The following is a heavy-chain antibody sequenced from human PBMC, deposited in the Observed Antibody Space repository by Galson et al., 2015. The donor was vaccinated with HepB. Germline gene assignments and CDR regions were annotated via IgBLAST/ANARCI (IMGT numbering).Heavy chain of an antibody. J-gene: IGHJ4*02. CDR2: TYYRSKWKN. Sequence: CAISVDSVSSNSSLWNWIRQSPSRGREWLGRTYYRSKWKNDYAVSVKSRISITSDTSKNHFSLQLNSVTPEDTAVYFCARVLRLRKGYKSPFDYWGQGTLVTVSS. CDR3: ARVLRLRKGYKSPFDY. V-gene: IGHV6-1*01. CDR1: VDSVSSNSSL. D-gene: IGHD5-24*01.